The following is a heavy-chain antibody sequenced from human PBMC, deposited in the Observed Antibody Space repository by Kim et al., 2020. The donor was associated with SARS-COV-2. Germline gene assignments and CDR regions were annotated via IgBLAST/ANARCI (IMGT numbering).Heavy chain of an antibody. V-gene: IGHV3-21*01. J-gene: IGHJ6*02. CDR2: IISSSSYI. CDR1: GFTFSSYS. CDR3: ARAPFLGIAAAGNYYGMDV. Sequence: GGSLRLSCAASGFTFSSYSMNWVRQAPGKGLEWVSSIISSSSYIYYADSVKGRFTISRDNAKNSLYLQMNSLRAEDTAVYYCARAPFLGIAAAGNYYGMDVWGQGTTVTVSS. D-gene: IGHD6-13*01.